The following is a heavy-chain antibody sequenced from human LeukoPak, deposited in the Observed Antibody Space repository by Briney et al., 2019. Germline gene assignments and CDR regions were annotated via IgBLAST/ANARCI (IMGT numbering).Heavy chain of an antibody. D-gene: IGHD3-10*01. CDR2: IKQDGSEK. CDR1: GFTFSNYW. V-gene: IGHV3-7*01. CDR3: ARHYAVRGVNPAIGIFDY. Sequence: GGSLRLSCAASGFTFSNYWMGWVRQAPGKGLEWVANIKQDGSEKYYVDSVKGRFTISRDNAKNSVYLQMNSLRAEDTAVYYCARHYAVRGVNPAIGIFDYWGQGTLVTVSS. J-gene: IGHJ4*02.